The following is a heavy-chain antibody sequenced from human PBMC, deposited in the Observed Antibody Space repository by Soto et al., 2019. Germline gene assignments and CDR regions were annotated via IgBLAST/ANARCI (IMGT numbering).Heavy chain of an antibody. CDR2: TYCRSKWYY. CDR1: GDCVSTNSAT. J-gene: IGHJ5*01. D-gene: IGHD2-8*01. Sequence: SQTLSLTCAISGDCVSTNSATWDWFRQSPSRGLEWLGRTYCRSKWYYDYAVSVKGRITISPDTSSNQFSLQLNSVTPDDTAVYCCARLIGNSWLDSWGQGTLVTVSS. V-gene: IGHV6-1*01. CDR3: ARLIGNSWLDS.